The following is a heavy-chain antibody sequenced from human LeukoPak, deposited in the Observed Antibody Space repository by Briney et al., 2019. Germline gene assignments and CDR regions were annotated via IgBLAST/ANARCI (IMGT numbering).Heavy chain of an antibody. CDR2: INHSGST. Sequence: SETLSLTCAVYGGSFSGYYWSWIRQPPGKGLEWIGEINHSGSTNYNPSLKSRATISVDTSKNQFSLKLSSVTAADTAVYYCAIQGYSSSWTPRYYYYYGMDVWGQGTTVTVSS. V-gene: IGHV4-34*01. CDR1: GGSFSGYY. CDR3: AIQGYSSSWTPRYYYYYGMDV. J-gene: IGHJ6*02. D-gene: IGHD6-13*01.